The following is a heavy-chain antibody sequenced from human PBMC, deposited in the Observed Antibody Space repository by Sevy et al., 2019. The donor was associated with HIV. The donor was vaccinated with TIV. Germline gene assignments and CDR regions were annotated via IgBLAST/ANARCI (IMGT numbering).Heavy chain of an antibody. CDR3: ATYSSGWFRDPAIGMDV. D-gene: IGHD6-19*01. CDR1: GNTFTGFY. CDR2: INPKSRAT. V-gene: IGHV1-2*02. J-gene: IGHJ6*01. Sequence: ASVKVSCKASGNTFTGFYIHWVRQAPGQGLEWMGWINPKSRATNYSQNFQGRVSMTRDTPIRTAYMELSRLRSDDTAVYYCATYSSGWFRDPAIGMDVWGQGTTVTVSS.